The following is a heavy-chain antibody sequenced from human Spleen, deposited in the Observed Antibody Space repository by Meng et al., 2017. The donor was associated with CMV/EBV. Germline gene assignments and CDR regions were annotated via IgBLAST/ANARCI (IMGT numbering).Heavy chain of an antibody. J-gene: IGHJ5*02. Sequence: CTVSGVSISSSSYSWGWIRQPPGKGLEWIGSIYYSGSTYYNPSLKSRVTISVDTSKNQFSLKLSSVTAADTAVYYCARIKIGTTVDPWGQGTLVTVSS. CDR3: ARIKIGTTVDP. CDR1: GVSISSSSYS. CDR2: IYYSGST. V-gene: IGHV4-39*07. D-gene: IGHD1-7*01.